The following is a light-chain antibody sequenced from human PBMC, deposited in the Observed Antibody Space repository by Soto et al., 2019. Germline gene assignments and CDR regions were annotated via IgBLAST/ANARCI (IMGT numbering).Light chain of an antibody. Sequence: EIVLTQSPGTLSFSPGERATLTCRASQSVFSSYLAWYQQKPGQAPRLLIYGASTRATGIPARFSGSGSGTEFTLTISSLQSEDFAVYYCQQYNNWPFSFGQGTRLEIK. CDR3: QQYNNWPFS. CDR1: QSVFSSY. CDR2: GAS. J-gene: IGKJ5*01. V-gene: IGKV3-15*01.